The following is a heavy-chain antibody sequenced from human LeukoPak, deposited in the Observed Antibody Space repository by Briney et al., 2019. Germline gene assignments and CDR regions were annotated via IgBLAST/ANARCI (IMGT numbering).Heavy chain of an antibody. D-gene: IGHD6-19*01. V-gene: IGHV4-59*01. CDR3: ARDRLSSGWYSGFDY. J-gene: IGHJ4*02. CDR1: GDSMSNYY. Sequence: PSETLSLTCTVSGDSMSNYYWSWIRQPPGKGLEWIGYIYYSGSTSYNPSLKSRVTISVDTSKNQFSLKLSSVTAADTAVYYCARDRLSSGWYSGFDYWGQGTLVTVSS. CDR2: IYYSGST.